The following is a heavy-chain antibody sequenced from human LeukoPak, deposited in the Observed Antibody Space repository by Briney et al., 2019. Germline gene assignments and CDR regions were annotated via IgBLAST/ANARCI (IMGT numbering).Heavy chain of an antibody. Sequence: GRSLRLSCAASGFSFSSYSMNWVRQAPGKGLEWVSSISSGSSYIYYADSVKGRFTISRDNAKRSLYLQMNGLRAEDTAVYYCATSYFYDSSGYLGYFDYWGQGSLVTVSS. CDR1: GFSFSSYS. V-gene: IGHV3-21*01. CDR2: ISSGSSYI. J-gene: IGHJ4*02. D-gene: IGHD3-22*01. CDR3: ATSYFYDSSGYLGYFDY.